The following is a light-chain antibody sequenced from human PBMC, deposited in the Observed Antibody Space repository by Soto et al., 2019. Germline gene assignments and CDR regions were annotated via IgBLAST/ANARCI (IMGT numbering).Light chain of an antibody. CDR1: QSISSNS. CDR2: GAS. CDR3: QQYGSSPRIS. Sequence: EFVLTQSPGTLSLSPGERATLSCRASQSISSNSLAWYQQKPGQAPRLFIYGASSRATGIPDRFIGSGSGTHFTLTISRLEPEDFALYYCQQYGSSPRISFGQGTRLEIK. V-gene: IGKV3-20*01. J-gene: IGKJ5*01.